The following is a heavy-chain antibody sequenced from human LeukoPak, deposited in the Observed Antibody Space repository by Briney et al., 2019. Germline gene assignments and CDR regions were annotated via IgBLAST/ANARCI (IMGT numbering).Heavy chain of an antibody. CDR1: GFTFSXXX. Sequence: PGGSLRLSCXASGFTFSXXXXXXXXXAXXXXLXWXSAXXSSGGKTXXXDXVKXRFTXXXXXPKNTLYLEMNSLRAEDTAVYYCAKVHLSYYFDYWGQGTLVTVSS. D-gene: IGHD6-6*01. J-gene: IGHJ4*02. V-gene: IGHV3-23*01. CDR2: XXSSGGKT. CDR3: AKVHLSYYFDY.